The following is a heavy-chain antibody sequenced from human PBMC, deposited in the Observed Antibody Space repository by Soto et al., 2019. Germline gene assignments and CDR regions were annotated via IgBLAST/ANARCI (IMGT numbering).Heavy chain of an antibody. CDR2: IYNGGRT. CDR1: GFTVSSNY. Sequence: GGSLRLSCVASGFTVSSNYMTWVRQAPGKGLEWVSVIYNGGRTYYADSVKGRFTISRDNSKNTLYLQMNSLRAEDTAVYYCARDDGDHSGMEYWGQGTLVTVSS. D-gene: IGHD4-17*01. V-gene: IGHV3-53*01. CDR3: ARDDGDHSGMEY. J-gene: IGHJ4*02.